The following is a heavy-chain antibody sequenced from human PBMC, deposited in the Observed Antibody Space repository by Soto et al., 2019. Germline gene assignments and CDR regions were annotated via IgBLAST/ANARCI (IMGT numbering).Heavy chain of an antibody. D-gene: IGHD3-10*01. J-gene: IGHJ4*02. CDR1: GFTFRDFA. Sequence: GGSLSLSCAPSGFTFRDFAMIWVRQAPGKRLEWVSAISGSGETPYYADSVKGRFIISRENFRNTLYLQMSSLRVEDTAVYYCAKDRRITMVRGYRRSFDSWGQGTLVTSPQ. CDR3: AKDRRITMVRGYRRSFDS. CDR2: ISGSGETP. V-gene: IGHV3-23*01.